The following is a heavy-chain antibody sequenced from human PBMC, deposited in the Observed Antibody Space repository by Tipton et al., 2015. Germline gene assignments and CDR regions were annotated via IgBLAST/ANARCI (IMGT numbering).Heavy chain of an antibody. CDR3: ARDLEHGMDV. V-gene: IGHV4-38-2*02. Sequence: TLSLTCDVSGYSISSGYYWGWIRQPPGKGLEWIGYVSHSDTSHYNPSLKSRVTISVDTSKNQFSLTLNSLTAADTAVYYCARDLEHGMDVWGQGTTVTVSS. CDR2: VSHSDTS. CDR1: GYSISSGYY. D-gene: IGHD5-24*01. J-gene: IGHJ6*02.